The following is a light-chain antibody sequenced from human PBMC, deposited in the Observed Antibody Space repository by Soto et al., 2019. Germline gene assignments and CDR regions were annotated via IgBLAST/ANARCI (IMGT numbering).Light chain of an antibody. CDR2: EGS. CDR1: SSDVGSYIL. Sequence: QSALTQPASVPGSPGQSITISCTGTSSDVGSYILVSWYQQHPGKAPKLMIYEGSKRPSGVSNRFSGSKSGNTASLTISGLQAEDEADYYCCSYAGSSTYVVFGGGTKLTVL. J-gene: IGLJ2*01. V-gene: IGLV2-23*01. CDR3: CSYAGSSTYVV.